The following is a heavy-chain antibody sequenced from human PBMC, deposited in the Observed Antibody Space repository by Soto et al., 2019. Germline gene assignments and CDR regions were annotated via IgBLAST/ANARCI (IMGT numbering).Heavy chain of an antibody. J-gene: IGHJ6*02. V-gene: IGHV1-69*06. CDR1: GGTFSSYA. CDR2: IIPIFGTA. CDR3: ARTRITIFGVVIRDYYYYGMDV. Sequence: GASVKVSCKASGGTFSSYAISWVRQAPGQGPEWMGGIIPIFGTANYAQKLQGRVTITADKSTSTAYMELSSLRSEDTAVYYCARTRITIFGVVIRDYYYYGMDVWGQGTTVTVSS. D-gene: IGHD3-3*01.